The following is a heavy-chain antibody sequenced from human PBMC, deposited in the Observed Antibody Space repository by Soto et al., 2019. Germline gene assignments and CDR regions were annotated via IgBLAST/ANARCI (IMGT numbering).Heavy chain of an antibody. J-gene: IGHJ6*02. V-gene: IGHV1-18*04. D-gene: IGHD2-2*01. CDR2: ISAYNGNT. Sequence: VASVKVSCKASGYTFTSYGISWVRQAPGQGLEWMGWISAYNGNTNYAQKLKGRVTMTTDTSTSTAYMELRSLRSDDTAVYYCARRYCSSTSCYGPYYYYGMDVWGQGTTVTVSS. CDR1: GYTFTSYG. CDR3: ARRYCSSTSCYGPYYYYGMDV.